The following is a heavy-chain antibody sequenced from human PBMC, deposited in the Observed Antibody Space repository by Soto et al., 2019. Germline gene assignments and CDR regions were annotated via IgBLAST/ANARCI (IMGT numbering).Heavy chain of an antibody. J-gene: IGHJ4*02. CDR1: GFTFSSYA. V-gene: IGHV3-23*01. D-gene: IGHD5-12*01. Sequence: PGGSLRLSCAASGFTFSSYAMSWVRQAPGKGLEWVSAISGSGGSTYYADSVKGRFTISRDNSKNTLYLQMNSLRAEDTAVYYCAIINGDGYNSGGPFDYWGQGTLVTVSS. CDR3: AIINGDGYNSGGPFDY. CDR2: ISGSGGST.